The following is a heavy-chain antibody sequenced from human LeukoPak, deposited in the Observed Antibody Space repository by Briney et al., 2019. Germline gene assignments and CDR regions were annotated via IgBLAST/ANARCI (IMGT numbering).Heavy chain of an antibody. CDR3: ASNKIILHS. V-gene: IGHV3-7*02. CDR1: GFIFSSYG. D-gene: IGHD2-21*01. CDR2: IKQDGSEK. Sequence: GGSLKLSCIASGFIFSSYGMTWVRQAPGKGLEWVANIKQDGSEKYYVDSVKGRFTISRDNAKKSLYLQMNSLRAEDTAVYFCASNKIILHSWGQGTLVTVSS. J-gene: IGHJ4*02.